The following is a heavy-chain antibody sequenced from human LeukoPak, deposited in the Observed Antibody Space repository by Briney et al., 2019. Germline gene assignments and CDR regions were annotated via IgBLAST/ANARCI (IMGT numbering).Heavy chain of an antibody. V-gene: IGHV3-30*18. J-gene: IGHJ6*03. CDR2: ISYDGSSK. Sequence: GGSLRLSCAASGFTFSSYGMHWVRQAPGKGLEWVAVISYDGSSKYYADSVKGRFTISRDNSKSTLYLQMNSLRAEDTAVYYCAKDLTGYGYYMDVWGKGTTVTVSS. CDR1: GFTFSSYG. D-gene: IGHD5-18*01. CDR3: AKDLTGYGYYMDV.